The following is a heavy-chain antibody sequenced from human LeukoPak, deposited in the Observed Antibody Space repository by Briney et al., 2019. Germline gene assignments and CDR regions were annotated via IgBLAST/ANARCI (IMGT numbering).Heavy chain of an antibody. CDR2: INPRGGST. CDR1: GYTFTSHF. Sequence: PMASVKVSCKASGYTFTSHFMHWVRQAPGPGLEWMGIINPRGGSTSYTQKFQGRVTMTRDTSTSTVYMELSRLRSDDTAVYYCALPRNGVSDAFDIWGQGTMVTVSS. J-gene: IGHJ3*02. CDR3: ALPRNGVSDAFDI. D-gene: IGHD1-1*01. V-gene: IGHV1-46*01.